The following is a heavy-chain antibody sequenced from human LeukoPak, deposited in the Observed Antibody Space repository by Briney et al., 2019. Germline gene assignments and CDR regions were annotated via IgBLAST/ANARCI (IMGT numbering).Heavy chain of an antibody. CDR1: GITFSSYG. CDR2: ISGSGTTT. D-gene: IGHD3-22*01. Sequence: PGGSLRLSCAASGITFSSYGMSWVRQAPGKGLEWVSSISGSGTTTDYADSVKGRFTISRDNSKNTLYLQMNSLRAEDTATYYCAKARGPVISVVIFDYWGQGTLVTVSS. V-gene: IGHV3-23*01. J-gene: IGHJ4*02. CDR3: AKARGPVISVVIFDY.